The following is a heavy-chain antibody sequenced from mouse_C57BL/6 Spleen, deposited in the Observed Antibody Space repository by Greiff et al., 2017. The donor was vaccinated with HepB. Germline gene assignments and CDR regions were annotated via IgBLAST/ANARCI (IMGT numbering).Heavy chain of an antibody. Sequence: VQLQESGPELVKPGASVKISCKASGYAFSSSWMNWVKQRPGKGLEWIGRIYPGDGDTNYNGKFKGKATLTADKSSSTAYMQLSSLTSEDSAVYFCAIPIYYDYDGFAYWGQGTLVTVSA. CDR1: GYAFSSSW. J-gene: IGHJ3*01. CDR2: IYPGDGDT. V-gene: IGHV1-82*01. D-gene: IGHD2-4*01. CDR3: AIPIYYDYDGFAY.